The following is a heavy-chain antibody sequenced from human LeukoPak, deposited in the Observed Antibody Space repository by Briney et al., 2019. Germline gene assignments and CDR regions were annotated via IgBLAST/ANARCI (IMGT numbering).Heavy chain of an antibody. CDR2: INPNSGGT. Sequence: GASVKVSCKASGYTFTGYYMHWVRQAPGRGLEWMGWINPNSGGTNYAQKFQGRVTMTRVTSISTAYMELSRLRSDDTAVYYCARLGIVVVPAAMRHNWFDPWGQGTLVTVSS. V-gene: IGHV1-2*02. D-gene: IGHD2-2*03. CDR3: ARLGIVVVPAAMRHNWFDP. J-gene: IGHJ5*02. CDR1: GYTFTGYY.